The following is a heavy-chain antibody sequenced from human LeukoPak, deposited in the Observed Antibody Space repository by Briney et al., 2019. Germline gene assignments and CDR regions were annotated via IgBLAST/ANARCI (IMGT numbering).Heavy chain of an antibody. D-gene: IGHD3-9*01. Sequence: PGGSLRLSCAASGFTFSDYYMSWIRQAPGKGLEWVSYISSSGSTIYYADSVKGRFTISRDNAKNLLYLQMNSLRAEDTAVYYCARDRTSLTGYYRDAFDIWGQGTMVTVSS. CDR2: ISSSGSTI. CDR3: ARDRTSLTGYYRDAFDI. CDR1: GFTFSDYY. J-gene: IGHJ3*02. V-gene: IGHV3-11*04.